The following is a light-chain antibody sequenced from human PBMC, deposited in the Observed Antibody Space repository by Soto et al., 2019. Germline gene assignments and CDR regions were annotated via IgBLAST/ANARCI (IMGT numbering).Light chain of an antibody. CDR2: AAS. CDR1: RSISIY. J-gene: IGKJ2*01. Sequence: DIQMTQSPSSLSASVGDRVTITCRASRSISIYLNWYQQKPVIAPKLLIYAASSLQSGVPSRFSGRGSGTDVTLTINSLQPEDFATYYCQQSYSPRYPFGQGTMLEIK. CDR3: QQSYSPRYP. V-gene: IGKV1-39*01.